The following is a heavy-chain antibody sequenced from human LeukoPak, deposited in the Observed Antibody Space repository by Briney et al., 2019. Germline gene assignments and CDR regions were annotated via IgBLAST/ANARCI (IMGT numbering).Heavy chain of an antibody. CDR2: IYYTGST. J-gene: IGHJ4*02. D-gene: IGHD4-11*01. V-gene: IGHV4-39*07. CDR3: ARDSLHHYFDY. Sequence: PSETLSLTCTVSGGSITSGSYYWGWIRQPPGKGLEWIGSIYYTGSTYYNPSLKSRVTISVDTSKNQFSLKLSSVTAADTAVYYCARDSLHHYFDYWGQGTLVTVSS. CDR1: GGSITSGSYY.